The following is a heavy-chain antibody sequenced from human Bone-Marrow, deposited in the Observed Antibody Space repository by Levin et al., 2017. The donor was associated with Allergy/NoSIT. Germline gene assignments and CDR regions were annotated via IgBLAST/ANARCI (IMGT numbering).Heavy chain of an antibody. CDR1: GFTFSNAW. CDR3: TTGIVGATSY. J-gene: IGHJ4*02. Sequence: GGSLRLSCAASGFTFSNAWMSWVRQAPGKGLEWVGRVKSKTDGGTPDYAPPVKGRFIISRDDSKNTLYLQMNSLKTEDTAVYYCTTGIVGATSYWGQGTLVTVSS. V-gene: IGHV3-15*01. D-gene: IGHD1-26*01. CDR2: VKSKTDGGTP.